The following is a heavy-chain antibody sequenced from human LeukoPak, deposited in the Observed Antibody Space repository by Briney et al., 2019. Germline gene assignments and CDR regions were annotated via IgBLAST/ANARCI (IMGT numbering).Heavy chain of an antibody. CDR1: GDSISNYY. CDR2: VLYSGST. Sequence: SETLSLTCIVSGDSISNYYWSWIRHPPGKGLEWIGHVLYSGSTNYNPSVKGRVTISLDTSRTQFSLKLTSVTAADTAKYYCARGIAVPTTVYGYDIWGQGTMVTVSS. CDR3: ARGIAVPTTVYGYDI. V-gene: IGHV4-59*01. J-gene: IGHJ3*02. D-gene: IGHD2-2*01.